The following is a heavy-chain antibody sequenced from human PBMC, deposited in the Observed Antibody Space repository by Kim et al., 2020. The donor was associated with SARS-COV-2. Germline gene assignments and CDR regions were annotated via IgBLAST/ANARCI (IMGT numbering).Heavy chain of an antibody. D-gene: IGHD6-13*01. V-gene: IGHV4-39*01. CDR2: IYYSGST. CDR3: ARPKKSSSWSHFDY. Sequence: SETLSLTCTVSGGSISSSSYYWGWIRQPPGKGLEWIGSIYYSGSTYYNPSLKSRVTISVDTSKNQFSLKLSSVTAADTAVYYCARPKKSSSWSHFDYWGQGTLVTVSS. CDR1: GGSISSSSYY. J-gene: IGHJ4*02.